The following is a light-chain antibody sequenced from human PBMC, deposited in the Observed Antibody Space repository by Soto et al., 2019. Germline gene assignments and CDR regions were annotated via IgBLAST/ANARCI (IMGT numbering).Light chain of an antibody. CDR1: SSDVGGYNY. CDR2: DVS. J-gene: IGLJ2*01. V-gene: IGLV2-14*03. Sequence: QSALTQPASVSGSPGQSITIFCTGTSSDVGGYNYVSWYQQHPGSAPKLMIYDVSSRPSGVSNRFSGSKSGNTASLTISGLQAEDEADYYCSSYTSSSTLVVFGGGTKVTVL. CDR3: SSYTSSSTLVV.